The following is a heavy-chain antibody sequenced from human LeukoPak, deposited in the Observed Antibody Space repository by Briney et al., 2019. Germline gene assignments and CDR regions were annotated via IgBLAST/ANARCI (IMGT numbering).Heavy chain of an antibody. J-gene: IGHJ1*01. V-gene: IGHV4-4*02. D-gene: IGHD3-22*01. CDR3: AGVRLGSSGFSEYFEH. CDR1: GGSISNNW. Sequence: PSETLSLTCGVTGGSISNNWWTWVRQPPGKGLEWIGKISQSARTNYNPSLKSRVTMSIDKSRNQFSLRMTSVTAADTAVYYCAGVRLGSSGFSEYFEHWGQGTLVTVSS. CDR2: ISQSART.